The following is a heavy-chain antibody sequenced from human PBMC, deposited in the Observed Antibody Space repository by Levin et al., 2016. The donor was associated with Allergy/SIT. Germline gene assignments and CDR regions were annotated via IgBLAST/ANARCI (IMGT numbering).Heavy chain of an antibody. J-gene: IGHJ4*02. Sequence: VRQAPGKGLEWVSSISSSSSYIYYADSVKGRFTISRDNAKNSLYLQMNSLRAEDTAVYYCARDSDYYDSSGSFDYWGQGTLVTVSS. CDR2: ISSSSSYI. V-gene: IGHV3-21*01. D-gene: IGHD3-22*01. CDR3: ARDSDYYDSSGSFDY.